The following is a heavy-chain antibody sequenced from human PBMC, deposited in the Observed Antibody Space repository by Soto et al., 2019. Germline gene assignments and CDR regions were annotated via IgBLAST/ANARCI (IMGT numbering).Heavy chain of an antibody. CDR1: GGSISSSNW. V-gene: IGHV4-4*02. Sequence: PSETLSLTCAVSGGSISSSNWWSWVRQPPGKGLEWIGEIYHSGSTNYNPSLKSRVTISVDKSKNQFSLKLSSVTAADTAVYYCASGVVPAATARGEGEGMDVWGQGTTVTVSS. CDR2: IYHSGST. J-gene: IGHJ6*02. D-gene: IGHD2-2*01. CDR3: ASGVVPAATARGEGEGMDV.